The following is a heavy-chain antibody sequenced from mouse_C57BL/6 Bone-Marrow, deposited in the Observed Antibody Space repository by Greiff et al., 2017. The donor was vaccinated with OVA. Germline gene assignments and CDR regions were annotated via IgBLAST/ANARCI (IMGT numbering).Heavy chain of an antibody. CDR1: GYTFTDYY. CDR2: INPNNGGT. V-gene: IGHV1-26*01. CDR3: ARGGWLRQSGDY. D-gene: IGHD2-2*01. Sequence: EVQLQQSGPELVKPGASVKISCKASGYTFTDYYMNWVKQSHGKSLEWIGDINPNNGGTSYNQKFKGKATLTVDKSSSTAYMELRSLTSEDSAVYYCARGGWLRQSGDYWGQGTSVTVSS. J-gene: IGHJ4*01.